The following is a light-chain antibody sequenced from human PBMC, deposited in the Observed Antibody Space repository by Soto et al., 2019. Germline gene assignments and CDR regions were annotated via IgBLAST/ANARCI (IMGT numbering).Light chain of an antibody. CDR2: SND. CDR1: SSNIGSNT. V-gene: IGLV1-44*01. J-gene: IGLJ3*02. CDR3: AAWDDSLNGWV. Sequence: QSVLTQAPSASGTPGQRVTISCSGSSSNIGSNTVTWYQQVPGTAPKLLIYSNDQRPSGVPDRFSGSKSGTSASLAIAGLQSEDEADYYCAAWDDSLNGWVLGGGTKLTVL.